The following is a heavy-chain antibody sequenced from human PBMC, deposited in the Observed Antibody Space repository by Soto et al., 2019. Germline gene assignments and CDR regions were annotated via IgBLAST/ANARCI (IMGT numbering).Heavy chain of an antibody. V-gene: IGHV1-3*01. CDR1: GYTFTSYA. CDR3: ARDRGGIAVDDAFDI. CDR2: INAGNGNT. Sequence: QVQLVQSGAEVKKPGASVKVSCKASGYTFTSYAMHWVRQAPGQRLEWMGWINAGNGNTKYSQKFQGRVTITRDTSASTAYMGLSSLRSEDTAVYYCARDRGGIAVDDAFDIWGQGTMVTVSS. D-gene: IGHD6-19*01. J-gene: IGHJ3*02.